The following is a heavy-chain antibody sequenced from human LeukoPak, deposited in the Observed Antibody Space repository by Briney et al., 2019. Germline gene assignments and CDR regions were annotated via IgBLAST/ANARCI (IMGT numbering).Heavy chain of an antibody. V-gene: IGHV3-20*04. J-gene: IGHJ4*02. CDR1: GFIFDDYG. CDR2: INWNGSIT. Sequence: GGSLRLSCAASGFIFDDYGMSWVRQAPGKGLEWVSGINWNGSITGYADSVKGRFTISRDNAKNSLYLQMNSLRAEDTAVYYCAKRRSPMVRGVNVDYWGQGTLVTVSS. CDR3: AKRRSPMVRGVNVDY. D-gene: IGHD3-10*01.